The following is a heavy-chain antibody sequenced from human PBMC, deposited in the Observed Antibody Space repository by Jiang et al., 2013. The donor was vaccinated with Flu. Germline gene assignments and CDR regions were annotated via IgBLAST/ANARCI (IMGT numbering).Heavy chain of an antibody. CDR1: GYTFTSYG. V-gene: IGHV1-18*01. D-gene: IGHD3-22*01. CDR2: ISAYNGNT. CDR3: ARDVTLCSSGYYPPCYYYYMDV. J-gene: IGHJ6*03. Sequence: SGYTFTSYGISWVRQAPGQGLEWMGWISAYNGNTNYAQKFQGRVTITADKSTSTAYMELSSLRSEDTAVYYCARDVTLCSSGYYPPCYYYYMDVWGKGTTVTVSS.